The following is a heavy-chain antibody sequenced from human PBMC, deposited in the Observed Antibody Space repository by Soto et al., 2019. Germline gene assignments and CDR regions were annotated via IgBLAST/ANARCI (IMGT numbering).Heavy chain of an antibody. J-gene: IGHJ4*02. V-gene: IGHV3-21*01. CDR1: GFTFSIYS. Sequence: EVHLVESGGGLVKPGGSLRLSCAASGFTFSIYSMNWVRQAPGKGLEWVAIIVSTRDYMDYADSVKVLFTISRDNAKSLLFLQMNSLRADDTAVYYCAKDMVAGPTTVTDDFRGQGTLVTVSS. CDR2: IVSTRDYM. CDR3: AKDMVAGPTTVTDDF. D-gene: IGHD4-17*01.